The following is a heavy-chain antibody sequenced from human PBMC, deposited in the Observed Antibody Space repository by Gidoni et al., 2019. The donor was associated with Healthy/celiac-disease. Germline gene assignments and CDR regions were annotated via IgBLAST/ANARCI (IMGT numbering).Heavy chain of an antibody. CDR1: GFTFSRYE. J-gene: IGHJ4*02. CDR3: ARGLTSTIAVAGDGFDY. D-gene: IGHD6-19*01. Sequence: EVQLVESGGGLVQPGGSLRLSCAASGFTFSRYERNWVRQAPGKGLEWFSYISSSGSTIYDADSVNGRFTIARDNAKNSLYLQMNSLRAEDTAVYYCARGLTSTIAVAGDGFDYWGQGTLVTVSS. CDR2: ISSSGSTI. V-gene: IGHV3-48*03.